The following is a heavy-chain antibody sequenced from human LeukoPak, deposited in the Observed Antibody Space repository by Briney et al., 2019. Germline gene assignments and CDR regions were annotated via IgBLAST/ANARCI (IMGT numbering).Heavy chain of an antibody. CDR2: IYTSGST. V-gene: IGHV4-61*02. Sequence: SETLSLTCTVSGGSISSGSYYWSWIRQPAGTGLEWIGRIYTSGSTNYNPSLKSRVTISVDTSKNQFSLKLSSVTAADTAVYYCASGTAMVDFDYWGQGTLVTVSS. CDR3: ASGTAMVDFDY. D-gene: IGHD5-18*01. CDR1: GGSISSGSYY. J-gene: IGHJ4*02.